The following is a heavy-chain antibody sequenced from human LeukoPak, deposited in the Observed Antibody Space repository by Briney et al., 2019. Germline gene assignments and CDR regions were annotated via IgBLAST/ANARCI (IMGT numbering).Heavy chain of an antibody. V-gene: IGHV4-59*01. D-gene: IGHD2-21*01. Sequence: SETLSLTCTVSGGSISSYYWSWIRQPPGKGLEWIGYIYYSGSTNYNPSLKSRVTISVDMSKNQFSLKLSSVTAADTAVYYCARRMEPYCTGDCALFDYWGQGTLVTVSS. CDR2: IYYSGST. CDR1: GGSISSYY. J-gene: IGHJ4*02. CDR3: ARRMEPYCTGDCALFDY.